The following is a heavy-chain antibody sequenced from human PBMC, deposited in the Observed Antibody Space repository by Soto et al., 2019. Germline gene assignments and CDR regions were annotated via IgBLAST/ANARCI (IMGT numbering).Heavy chain of an antibody. V-gene: IGHV3-33*01. J-gene: IGHJ4*02. CDR3: ARDYDSSGYPRYYFDY. CDR2: IWYDGSNK. D-gene: IGHD3-22*01. CDR1: GFTFSSYG. Sequence: QVQLVESGGSVVQPGRSLRLSCAASGFTFSSYGMNWVCQAPGKWLEWVAVIWYDGSNKYYADSVKGRFTISRDNSKNTLYLQMNSLRAEDTAVYYCARDYDSSGYPRYYFDYWGQGTLVTVSS.